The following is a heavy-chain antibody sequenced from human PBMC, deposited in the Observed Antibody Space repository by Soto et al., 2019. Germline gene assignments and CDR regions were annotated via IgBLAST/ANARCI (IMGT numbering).Heavy chain of an antibody. CDR2: INHSGST. CDR3: ARCPGGYYFDY. J-gene: IGHJ4*02. Sequence: QVQVHQRGAGLLKPSEPLSLTCDVYGGSFSGYYWSWIRQPPGKGLEWIGEINHSGSTNYNPSLKSRVTISVDTSKNQFSLKLSSVTAADTAVYSCARCPGGYYFDYWGQGTLVTVSS. D-gene: IGHD3-16*01. CDR1: GGSFSGYY. V-gene: IGHV4-34*01.